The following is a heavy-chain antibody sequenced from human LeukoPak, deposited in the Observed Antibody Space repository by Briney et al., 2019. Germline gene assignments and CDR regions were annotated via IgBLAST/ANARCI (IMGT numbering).Heavy chain of an antibody. D-gene: IGHD5-12*01. CDR2: IYYSGST. CDR3: AREPGGYDSYFDY. Sequence: SETLSLTCTVSGGSISSYYWSWIRQPPGKGLEWIGYIYYSGSTNYNPSLKGRVTISVDTSKNQFSLKLSSVTAADTAVYYCAREPGGYDSYFDYWGQGTLVTVSS. V-gene: IGHV4-59*01. J-gene: IGHJ4*02. CDR1: GGSISSYY.